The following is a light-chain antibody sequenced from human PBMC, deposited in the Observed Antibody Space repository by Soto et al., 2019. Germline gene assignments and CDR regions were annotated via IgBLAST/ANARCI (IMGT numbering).Light chain of an antibody. V-gene: IGLV2-11*01. CDR2: VVT. CDR3: SSYAGNYTYV. Sequence: QSVLTQPRSVSGSPGQSVTISCTGTSSDVGAYNYVSWYQQYPGKAPKLLIYVVTKRPSGVPDRFSGSKSGNTASLTISGLQAEDEADYYCSSYAGNYTYVFGSGTKLTVL. J-gene: IGLJ1*01. CDR1: SSDVGAYNY.